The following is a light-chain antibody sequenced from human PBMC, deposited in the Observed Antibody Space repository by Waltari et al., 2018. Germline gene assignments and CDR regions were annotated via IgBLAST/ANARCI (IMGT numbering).Light chain of an antibody. V-gene: IGKV2-28*01. CDR3: MQALQTPRT. J-gene: IGKJ1*01. CDR2: LGS. Sequence: DIVMTQSPLSLPVTPGEPASISCRSSQSLLHHNGYNYLDCYLRKPGQSQQLLIYLGSNRASGVPDRFSGSGSGTDFTLKISRVEAEDVGVYYCMQALQTPRTFGQGTKVEIK. CDR1: QSLLHHNGYNY.